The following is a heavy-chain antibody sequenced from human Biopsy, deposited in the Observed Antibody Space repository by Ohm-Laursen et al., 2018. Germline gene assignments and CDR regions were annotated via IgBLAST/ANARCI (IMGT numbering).Heavy chain of an antibody. J-gene: IGHJ4*02. CDR2: INPSNART. CDR1: GYTFTNYF. V-gene: IGHV1-46*01. CDR3: ARAYRMYFFGF. D-gene: IGHD3-16*02. Sequence: ASVKVSCKASGYTFTNYFLHWVRQAPGQGLEWMGMINPSNARTNYAQKFQGRVTMTRDTSTSTVYMDLGSLRSEDTALYFCARAYRMYFFGFWGQGSLVTVSA.